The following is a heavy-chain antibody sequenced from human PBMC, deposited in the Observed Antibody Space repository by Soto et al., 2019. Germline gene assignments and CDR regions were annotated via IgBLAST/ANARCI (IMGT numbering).Heavy chain of an antibody. D-gene: IGHD4-4*01. CDR1: GYTFTGYY. V-gene: IGHV1-2*04. CDR3: ATAMTTVTPFDY. Sequence: ASVKVSCKASGYTFTGYYMHWVRQAPGQGLGWMGWINPKSGGTNYAQKFQGWVTMTRDTSVSTAYMELSRLRSDDTAVYYCATAMTTVTPFDYWGQGTLVTVSS. CDR2: INPKSGGT. J-gene: IGHJ4*02.